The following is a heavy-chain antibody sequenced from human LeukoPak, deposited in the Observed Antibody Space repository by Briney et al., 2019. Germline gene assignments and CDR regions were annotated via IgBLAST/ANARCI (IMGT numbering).Heavy chain of an antibody. J-gene: IGHJ4*02. CDR1: GFTFSSYE. Sequence: GGSLRLSCAASGFTFSSYEMNWVRQAPGKGLEWLSYISSSGSTIYYADSVKGRFTISRDNAKNPLYLQMNSLRAEDTAVYYCARDSYSSSWSDYWGQGTLVTVSS. CDR2: ISSSGSTI. CDR3: ARDSYSSSWSDY. V-gene: IGHV3-48*03. D-gene: IGHD6-13*01.